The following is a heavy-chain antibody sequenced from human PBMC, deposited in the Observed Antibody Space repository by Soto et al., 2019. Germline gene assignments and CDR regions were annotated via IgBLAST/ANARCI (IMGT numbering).Heavy chain of an antibody. V-gene: IGHV3-9*01. CDR2: ISWNSGSI. CDR1: GFTFDDYA. J-gene: IGHJ4*02. CDR3: AKDLGGGSYYIDS. Sequence: EVQLVESGGGLVQPGRSLRLSCAASGFTFDDYAMHWVRQAPGKGLEWVSGISWNSGSIGYADSVKGRFTISRDNAKNSLYLQMNRLRAEDTALYYCAKDLGGGSYYIDSWGQGTLVTVSS. D-gene: IGHD1-26*01.